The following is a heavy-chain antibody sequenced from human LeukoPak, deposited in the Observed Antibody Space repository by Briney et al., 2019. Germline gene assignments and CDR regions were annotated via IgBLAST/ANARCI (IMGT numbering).Heavy chain of an antibody. V-gene: IGHV1-2*02. D-gene: IGHD5/OR15-5a*01. CDR2: INPHSGGT. CDR1: GYSFTDYY. CDR3: ARFDQVSETAGGY. J-gene: IGHJ4*02. Sequence: ASVKVSCKTSGYSFTDYYMHWVRQAPGQGLEWMGWINPHSGGTNYAQKFQGRVTMTRDTSISTAYMELSRVRSDDTAVYYCARFDQVSETAGGYWGQGTLVTVSS.